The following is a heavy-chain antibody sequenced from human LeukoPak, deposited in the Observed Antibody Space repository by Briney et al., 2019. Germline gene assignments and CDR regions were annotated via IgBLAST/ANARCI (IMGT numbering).Heavy chain of an antibody. V-gene: IGHV4-61*09. D-gene: IGHD2-15*01. J-gene: IGHJ6*03. CDR3: AREVVRFYYYLDV. Sequence: SETLSLTCTVSGGSISSGSYYWSWIRQPAGKGLEWIGHGHVSGSTSYNPSLKSRVTISVDTSKNQFSLKLSSVTAADTAVYYCAREVVRFYYYLDVWGKGTTVTVSS. CDR1: GGSISSGSYY. CDR2: GHVSGST.